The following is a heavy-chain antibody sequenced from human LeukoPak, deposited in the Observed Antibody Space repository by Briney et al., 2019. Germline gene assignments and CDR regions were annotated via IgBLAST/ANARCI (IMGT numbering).Heavy chain of an antibody. CDR2: IYPNDSDT. CDR3: AKQPTSMVRGIIITDYYFDY. CDR1: GYSFTSYW. V-gene: IGHV5-51*01. J-gene: IGHJ4*02. Sequence: GESLKISCKGSGYSFTSYWIGWVRQMPGKGLEWMWIIYPNDSDTRYSPSFQGQVTISADKSISTAYLQWSSLKASDTAMYYCAKQPTSMVRGIIITDYYFDYWGQGTLVTVSS. D-gene: IGHD3-10*01.